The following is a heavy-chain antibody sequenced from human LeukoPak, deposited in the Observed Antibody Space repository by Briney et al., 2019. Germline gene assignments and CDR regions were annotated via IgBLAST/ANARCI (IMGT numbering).Heavy chain of an antibody. J-gene: IGHJ4*02. Sequence: SETLSLTCTVSGGSISSYYWSWIRQPPGKGLEWIGYIYYSGSTNYNPSLKSRVTISVDTSKNQFSLKLSSVTAADTAAYYCAREADYYDSSGYYGGYFDYWGQGTLVTVSS. CDR2: IYYSGST. CDR1: GGSISSYY. D-gene: IGHD3-22*01. CDR3: AREADYYDSSGYYGGYFDY. V-gene: IGHV4-59*01.